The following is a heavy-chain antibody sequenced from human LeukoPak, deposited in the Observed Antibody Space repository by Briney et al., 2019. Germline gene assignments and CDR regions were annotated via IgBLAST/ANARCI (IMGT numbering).Heavy chain of an antibody. D-gene: IGHD6-13*01. CDR3: ARAYSSSWYSWFDP. Sequence: SETLSLTCAVYGGSFSGYYWSWIRQPPGKGLEWIGEINHSGSTNYNPSLKSRVTLSVDTSKNQFSLKLSSVTAADTAVYYCARAYSSSWYSWFDPWGQGTLVTVSS. CDR2: INHSGST. CDR1: GGSFSGYY. V-gene: IGHV4-34*01. J-gene: IGHJ5*02.